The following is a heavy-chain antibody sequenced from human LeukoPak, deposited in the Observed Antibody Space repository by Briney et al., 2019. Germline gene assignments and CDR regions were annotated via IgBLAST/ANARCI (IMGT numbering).Heavy chain of an antibody. J-gene: IGHJ5*02. D-gene: IGHD1-7*01. CDR1: GGSISSYY. CDR2: IYHSGST. V-gene: IGHV4-59*01. Sequence: SETLSLTCTVSGGSISSYYWSWIRQPPGKGLEWIGYIYHSGSTNYNPSLKSRVTISVDTSKNQFSLKLSSVTAADTAVYYCARVGQTGTIGSHWFDPWGQGTLVTVSS. CDR3: ARVGQTGTIGSHWFDP.